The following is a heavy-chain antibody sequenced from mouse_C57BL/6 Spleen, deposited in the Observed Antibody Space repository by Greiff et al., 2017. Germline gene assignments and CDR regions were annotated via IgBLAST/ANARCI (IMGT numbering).Heavy chain of an antibody. Sequence: EVKLVESEGGLVQPGSSMKLSCTASGFTFSDYYMTWVRQVPEKGLEWVANINYDGSGTYYLDSLKSRFIISRDNATNILYLQMSSLKSEDTATXYCAREDDNGSSYWYFDVWGTGTTVTVSS. J-gene: IGHJ1*03. V-gene: IGHV5-16*01. CDR1: GFTFSDYY. CDR2: INYDGSGT. D-gene: IGHD1-1*01. CDR3: AREDDNGSSYWYFDV.